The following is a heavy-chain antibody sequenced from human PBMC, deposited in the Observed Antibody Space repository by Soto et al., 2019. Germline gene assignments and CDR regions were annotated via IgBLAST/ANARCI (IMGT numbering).Heavy chain of an antibody. CDR3: ARGIWTMPRGSYYFDY. CDR2: INAGNGDT. Sequence: GASVKVSCKASGFTFTNYAMQWVRQAPGQRLEWMGWINAGNGDTRYSQNFQGRVTITRDTSASTAYMELSSLISEDAAVYYCARGIWTMPRGSYYFDYWGQGTLVTVSS. CDR1: GFTFTNYA. D-gene: IGHD3-10*01. V-gene: IGHV1-3*01. J-gene: IGHJ4*02.